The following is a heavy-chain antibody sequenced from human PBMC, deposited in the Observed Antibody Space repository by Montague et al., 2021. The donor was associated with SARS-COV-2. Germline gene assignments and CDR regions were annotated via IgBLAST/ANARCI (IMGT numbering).Heavy chain of an antibody. CDR2: INHSGST. CDR3: ARLGAITLVRGITKADFSNYGMDV. J-gene: IGHJ6*02. V-gene: IGHV4-34*01. Sequence: SETLSLTCAASSGSFRGYYWSWIRQPPGKGLEWIGEINHSGSTTYNPSLESRVSISVDTSNKQFSPKVTSVTAADTAVYYCARLGAITLVRGITKADFSNYGMDVWGQGTTVTVSS. D-gene: IGHD3-10*01. CDR1: SGSFRGYY.